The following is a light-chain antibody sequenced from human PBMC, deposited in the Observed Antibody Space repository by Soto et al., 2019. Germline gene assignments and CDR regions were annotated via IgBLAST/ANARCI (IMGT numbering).Light chain of an antibody. CDR2: EVN. CDR3: SSYAGSSNL. J-gene: IGLJ1*01. Sequence: QSVLTQPPSASGCTGQSVAISCTGTSSDVGGYNYVSWYQQHPGKAPKLMIYEVNKRPSGVPDRFSGSKSGNTASLTVSGLQAEDEADYYCSSYAGSSNLFGTGT. CDR1: SSDVGGYNY. V-gene: IGLV2-8*01.